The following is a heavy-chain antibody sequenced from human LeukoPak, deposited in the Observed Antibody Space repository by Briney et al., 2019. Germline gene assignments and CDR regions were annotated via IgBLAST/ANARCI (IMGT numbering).Heavy chain of an antibody. CDR3: ARVKAPKVELRRHYFYGMDV. J-gene: IGHJ6*02. CDR1: GYTFTAYN. CDR2: INPNSCGT. V-gene: IGHV1-2*02. D-gene: IGHD1-7*01. Sequence: ASLTVSCKASGYTFTAYNMHWVRQAPGQGLECMGWINPNSCGTNYAQKFQGRVTMTRDTSITTAYMELTRVRSDDTAVYYCARVKAPKVELRRHYFYGMDVWGQGTTVTVSS.